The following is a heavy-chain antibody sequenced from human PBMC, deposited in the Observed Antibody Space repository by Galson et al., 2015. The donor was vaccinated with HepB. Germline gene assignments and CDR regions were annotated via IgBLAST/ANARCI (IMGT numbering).Heavy chain of an antibody. D-gene: IGHD4-17*01. J-gene: IGHJ6*02. CDR1: GGTFSSYA. Sequence: SVKVSCRASGGTFSSYAISWVRQAPGQGLEWMGGIIPIFGTANYAQKFQGRVTITADKSTSTAYMELSSLRSEDTAVYYCARASHPGDGDYGGGGYYYYGMDVWGQGTTVTVSS. V-gene: IGHV1-69*06. CDR3: ARASHPGDGDYGGGGYYYYGMDV. CDR2: IIPIFGTA.